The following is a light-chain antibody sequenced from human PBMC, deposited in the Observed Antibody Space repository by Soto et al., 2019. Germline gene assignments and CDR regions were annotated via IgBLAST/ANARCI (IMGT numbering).Light chain of an antibody. CDR1: SSDVGGYNY. J-gene: IGLJ2*01. Sequence: QSALTQPASVSGSPGQSITISCTGTSSDVGGYNYVSWYQQHPGKAPKLMIYEVSNRPLGVSNRFSGSKSGNTASLTISGLQAEDEADYFCQSYDSRLSGRLFGGGTQLTVL. CDR3: QSYDSRLSGRL. V-gene: IGLV2-14*01. CDR2: EVS.